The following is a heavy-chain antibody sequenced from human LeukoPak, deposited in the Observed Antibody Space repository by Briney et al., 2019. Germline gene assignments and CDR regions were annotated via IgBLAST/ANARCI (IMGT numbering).Heavy chain of an antibody. D-gene: IGHD2-15*01. CDR3: ARLYCGGGSCYSTFYYYYYYMDV. Sequence: PGGSLRLSCAASGFSFSSYSMNWVRQAPGKGLEWVSSISSSSDYIYYADSVKVRFTISRDNAKNSLYLQMNSLRVEGTAVYYCARLYCGGGSCYSTFYYYYYYMDVWGKGTTVTVSS. J-gene: IGHJ6*03. CDR1: GFSFSSYS. V-gene: IGHV3-21*01. CDR2: ISSSSDYI.